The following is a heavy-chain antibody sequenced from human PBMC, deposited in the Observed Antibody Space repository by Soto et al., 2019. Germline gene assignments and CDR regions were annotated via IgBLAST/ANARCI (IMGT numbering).Heavy chain of an antibody. CDR3: ARTVWALHAFEL. V-gene: IGHV4-59*01. D-gene: IGHD1-26*01. CDR1: GGSMSNYY. CDR2: VSSSGST. J-gene: IGHJ3*01. Sequence: SDTLSLTCTVSGGSMSNYYWNWIRQPPGKGLEWIGSVSSSGSTNYNPSLMSPVTISIDMSKNLFSLKLSSVTATDTAVYYGARTVWALHAFELWGPGTMVTVS.